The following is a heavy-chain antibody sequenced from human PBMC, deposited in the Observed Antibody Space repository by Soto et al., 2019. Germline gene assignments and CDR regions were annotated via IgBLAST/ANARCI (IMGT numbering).Heavy chain of an antibody. CDR2: ISPNSGRT. CDR1: GYTFTEYY. J-gene: IGHJ6*02. Sequence: QEQLVQSGAEVKKPGASVKVSCKGSGYTFTEYYIHWVRQAPGRGLEWMGWISPNSGRTKSAQKFQGWVTRTEATSIATVYMELNGLKSDDTAIYFCARRLGAAGDYFYGLDVWGQGTAVIVSS. CDR3: ARRLGAAGDYFYGLDV. D-gene: IGHD6-25*01. V-gene: IGHV1-2*04.